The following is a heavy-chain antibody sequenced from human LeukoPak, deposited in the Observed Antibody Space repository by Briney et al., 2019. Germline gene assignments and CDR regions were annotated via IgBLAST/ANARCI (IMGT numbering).Heavy chain of an antibody. J-gene: IGHJ6*02. V-gene: IGHV3-23*01. D-gene: IGHD6-19*01. Sequence: PGESLRLSCAASGFTFSSYAMSWVRQAPGKGLEWVSAISGSGGSTYYADSVKGRFTISRDNSKNTLYLQMNSLRAEDTAVYYCARAAVAGMFNYYYGMDVWGQGTTVTVSS. CDR3: ARAAVAGMFNYYYGMDV. CDR2: ISGSGGST. CDR1: GFTFSSYA.